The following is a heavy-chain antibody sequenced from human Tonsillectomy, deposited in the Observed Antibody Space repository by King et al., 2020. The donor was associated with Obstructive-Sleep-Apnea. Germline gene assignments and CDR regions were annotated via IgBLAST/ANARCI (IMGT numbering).Heavy chain of an antibody. Sequence: QLQESGPGLVKPSGTLSLTCAVSGGSISSSNWWIWVRQPPGKGLEWIGEIDHSGSTNYNPSLKSRVTISVDKSQNQFSLKLSSVTAADTAVYYCARASSDWYFYAYNYWGQGTLVTVSS. CDR3: ARASSDWYFYAYNY. CDR1: GGSISSSNW. J-gene: IGHJ4*02. D-gene: IGHD6-19*01. V-gene: IGHV4-4*02. CDR2: IDHSGST.